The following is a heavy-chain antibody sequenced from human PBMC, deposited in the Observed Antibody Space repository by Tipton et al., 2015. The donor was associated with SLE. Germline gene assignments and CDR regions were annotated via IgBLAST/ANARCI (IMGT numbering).Heavy chain of an antibody. J-gene: IGHJ4*02. V-gene: IGHV4-61*01. CDR3: ARGPEQWLVNPHYFDY. Sequence: TLSLTCTVSGGSVSSGSYYWSWIRQPPGKGLEWIGYIYYSGSTSYNPSLKSRVTISVDTSKNQFSLKLSSVTAADTAVYYCARGPEQWLVNPHYFDYWGQGTLVTVSS. CDR1: GGSVSSGSYY. D-gene: IGHD6-19*01. CDR2: IYYSGST.